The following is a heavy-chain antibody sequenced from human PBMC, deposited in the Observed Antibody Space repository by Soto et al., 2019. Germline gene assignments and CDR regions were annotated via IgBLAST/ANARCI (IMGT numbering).Heavy chain of an antibody. D-gene: IGHD3-10*01. CDR1: GFTFDDYA. CDR3: AKAMVRGIGYYYGMDV. Sequence: PVGSLRLSCAASGFTFDDYAMHWVRQAPGKGLEWVSGISWNSGSIGYTDSVKGRFTISRDNAKNSLYLQMNSLRAEDTALYYCAKAMVRGIGYYYGMDVWGQGTTVTVSS. CDR2: ISWNSGSI. J-gene: IGHJ6*02. V-gene: IGHV3-9*01.